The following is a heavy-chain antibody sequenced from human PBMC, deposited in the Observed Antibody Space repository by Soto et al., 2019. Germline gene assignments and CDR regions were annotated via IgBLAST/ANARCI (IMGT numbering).Heavy chain of an antibody. D-gene: IGHD2-2*01. CDR1: GYTFTSYD. CDR2: MNPNSGNP. Sequence: ASVKVSCKASGYTFTSYDINWVRQATGQGLEWMGWMNPNSGNPGYAQKFQGRVTMTTNTSISTAYMELSSLRSEDTAVYYCAGGRRGLGYCSSTSCYRIFDYWGQGTLVTVSS. J-gene: IGHJ4*02. V-gene: IGHV1-8*01. CDR3: AGGRRGLGYCSSTSCYRIFDY.